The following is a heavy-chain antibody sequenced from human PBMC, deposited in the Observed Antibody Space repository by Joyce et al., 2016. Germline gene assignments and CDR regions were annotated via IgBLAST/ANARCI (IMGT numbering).Heavy chain of an antibody. CDR2: ISTYNNNT. Sequence: QVQLVQSGAEVKKPGASVKVSCKTSGYTFTSYGISWVRQAPGQGLEWMGWISTYNNNTNYAQKFQGRATMTTDTSTTTAFMELRSLRSDDTAVYFCARGPLITMIVVVSDAFDIWGQGTMVTVSS. D-gene: IGHD3-22*01. CDR1: GYTFTSYG. CDR3: ARGPLITMIVVVSDAFDI. V-gene: IGHV1-18*01. J-gene: IGHJ3*02.